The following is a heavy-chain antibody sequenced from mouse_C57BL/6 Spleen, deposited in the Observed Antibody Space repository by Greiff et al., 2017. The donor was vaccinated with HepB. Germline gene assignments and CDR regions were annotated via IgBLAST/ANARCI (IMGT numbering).Heavy chain of an antibody. Sequence: QVQLQQSGPELVKPGASVKISCKASGYAFSSSWMNWVKQRPGKGLGWIGRIYPGDGDTNYNGKFKGKATLTADKSSSTAYMQLSSLTSEDSAVYFCASLRLGYWGQGTTLTVSS. V-gene: IGHV1-82*01. J-gene: IGHJ2*01. CDR2: IYPGDGDT. D-gene: IGHD1-2*01. CDR3: ASLRLGY. CDR1: GYAFSSSW.